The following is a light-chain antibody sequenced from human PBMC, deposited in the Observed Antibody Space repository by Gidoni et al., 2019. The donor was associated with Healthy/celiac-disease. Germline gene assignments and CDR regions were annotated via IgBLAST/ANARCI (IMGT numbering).Light chain of an antibody. CDR3: QQYYSYLT. CDR1: QGISSY. CDR2: AAS. J-gene: IGKJ1*01. Sequence: IRMTQSPSSFSASTGDRVTITCRASQGISSYLAWYQQKPGKAPKLLIYAASTLQSGVPSRFSGSGSGTDFTLTISCLQSEDFATYYCQQYYSYLTFXXXTKVEIK. V-gene: IGKV1-8*01.